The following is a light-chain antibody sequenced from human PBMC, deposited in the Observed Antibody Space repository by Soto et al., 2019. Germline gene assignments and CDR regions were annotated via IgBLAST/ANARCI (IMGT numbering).Light chain of an antibody. J-gene: IGKJ5*01. CDR3: QQYNNWPPIT. V-gene: IGKV3-15*01. CDR2: GAP. Sequence: ETVMTQSPATLPVSPGERATLSCRASQSVRSNSAWYQQKPGQPPRLLIYGAPTRATGVPARFSGSRSGTEFTLTISSLQSEDFAVYYCQQYNNWPPITFGQGTRLEN. CDR1: QSVRSN.